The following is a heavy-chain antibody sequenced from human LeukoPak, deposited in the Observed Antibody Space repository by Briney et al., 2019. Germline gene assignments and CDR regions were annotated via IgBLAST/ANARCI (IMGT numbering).Heavy chain of an antibody. CDR3: ARAGNYYYSSGYYSHFDY. CDR1: GASISSDY. D-gene: IGHD3-22*01. V-gene: IGHV4-59*01. CDR2: VYHSGST. Sequence: SETLSLTCTVSGASISSDYWNWIRQPPGKGLEWIGHVYHSGSTNYNPSLKNRVTISVDTSKNQFSLKLSSVTAADTAVYYCARAGNYYYSSGYYSHFDYWGQGTLVTVSS. J-gene: IGHJ4*02.